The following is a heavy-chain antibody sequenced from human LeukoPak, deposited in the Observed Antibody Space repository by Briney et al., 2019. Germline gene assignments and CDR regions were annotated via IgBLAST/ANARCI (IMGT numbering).Heavy chain of an antibody. D-gene: IGHD3-10*01. CDR1: GFTFSSYG. CDR3: AKDHYYGSGSPSPFDY. J-gene: IGHJ4*02. V-gene: IGHV3-30*18. CDR2: ISYDGSNK. Sequence: GGSLRLSCAASGFTFSSYGMHWVRQAPGKGLEWVAVISYDGSNKYYADSVKGRFTISRDNSKNTLYLQMNSLRAEDTAVYYCAKDHYYGSGSPSPFDYWGQGTLVTVSS.